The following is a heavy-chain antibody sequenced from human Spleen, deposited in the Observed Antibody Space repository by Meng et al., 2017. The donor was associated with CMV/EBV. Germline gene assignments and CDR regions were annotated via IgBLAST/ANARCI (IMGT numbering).Heavy chain of an antibody. D-gene: IGHD2-21*01. CDR2: ISGSRTYI. Sequence: GESLKISCAASGFPFSSYSMNWVRQAPGKGLEWVSSISGSRTYIYYADSVKGRFTISKDNAKNSLYLQMNSLRAEDTAVYYCARDLREDCGGDCPSNWFDPWGQGTLVTVSS. J-gene: IGHJ5*02. CDR1: GFPFSSYS. V-gene: IGHV3-21*01. CDR3: ARDLREDCGGDCPSNWFDP.